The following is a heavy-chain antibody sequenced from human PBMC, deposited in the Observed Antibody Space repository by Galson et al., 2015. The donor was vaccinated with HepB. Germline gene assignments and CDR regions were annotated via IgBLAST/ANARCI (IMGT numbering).Heavy chain of an antibody. Sequence: SLRLSRAASGFTVSPNYMTWLRQAPGKGLESVSAIYSAVSAYHADSVKGRFTLSRDNSKNTEHLQMNSLRAEDTAVYYCARVRGRGGYGGVGSFDHWGQGTLVTVSS. CDR1: GFTVSPNY. D-gene: IGHD5-12*01. CDR3: ARVRGRGGYGGVGSFDH. J-gene: IGHJ4*02. V-gene: IGHV3-53*01. CDR2: IYSAVSA.